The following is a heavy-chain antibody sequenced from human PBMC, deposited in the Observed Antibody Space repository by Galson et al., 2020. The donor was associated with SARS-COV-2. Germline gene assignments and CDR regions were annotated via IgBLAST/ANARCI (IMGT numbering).Heavy chain of an antibody. D-gene: IGHD2-2*01. CDR2: MYYSGIT. Sequence: SETLSLTCNVSGGTISSNNYCWGRIRPPPGQELESTSSMYYSGITYHNPSLRSRVTMTVDTSKNQFSLRLTSVTDADTAVYYCARRVGPNHMDWYFELWGRGTLVTVSS. CDR1: GGTISSNNYC. CDR3: ARRVGPNHMDWYFEL. V-gene: IGHV4-39*01. J-gene: IGHJ2*01.